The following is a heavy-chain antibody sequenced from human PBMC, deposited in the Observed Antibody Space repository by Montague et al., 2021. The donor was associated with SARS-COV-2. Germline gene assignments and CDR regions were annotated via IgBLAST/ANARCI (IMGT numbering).Heavy chain of an antibody. J-gene: IGHJ4*02. CDR2: TYYRSKWYN. CDR1: GDSVSSNTVA. V-gene: IGHV6-1*01. Sequence: CAISGDSVSSNTVAWNWFRQSPSRGLGWLGRTYYRSKWYNDYAVSMQSRVTINPDTSKNRISLHVKSVTPEDTAVYYCARDSECSFDYWGQGLLVTVSS. CDR3: ARDSECSFDY. D-gene: IGHD3-10*02.